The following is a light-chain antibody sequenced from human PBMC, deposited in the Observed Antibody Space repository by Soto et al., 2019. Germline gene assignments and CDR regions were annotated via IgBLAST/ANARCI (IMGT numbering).Light chain of an antibody. J-gene: IGKJ4*01. CDR1: QSVLYSSNNKTY. Sequence: DIVMTQSPDSLAVSLGERATINCKSSQSVLYSSNNKTYLAWYQQKPGQPPKLLIYWASTRESGVPDRFSGSGSGTDFTLTISSLQAEDVAVYYVQQYYSTPFTFGGGTKVEIK. V-gene: IGKV4-1*01. CDR3: QQYYSTPFT. CDR2: WAS.